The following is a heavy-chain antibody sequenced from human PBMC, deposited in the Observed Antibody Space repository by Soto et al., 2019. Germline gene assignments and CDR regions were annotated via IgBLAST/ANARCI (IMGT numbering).Heavy chain of an antibody. CDR1: GFTFSDYY. J-gene: IGHJ3*02. D-gene: IGHD6-13*01. V-gene: IGHV3-11*06. CDR3: ARGGYSSSWYAFDI. Sequence: GGSLRLSCAASGFTFSDYYMSWIRQAPGKGLEWVSYISSSSSYTNYGDSVKGRFTISRDNAKNSLYLQMNSLRAEDTAVYYCARGGYSSSWYAFDIWGQGTMVTVSS. CDR2: ISSSSSYT.